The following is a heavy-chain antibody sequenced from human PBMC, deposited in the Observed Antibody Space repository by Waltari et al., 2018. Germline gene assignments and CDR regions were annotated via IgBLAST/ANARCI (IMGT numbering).Heavy chain of an antibody. V-gene: IGHV3-30-3*01. CDR2: ISYDGSNK. D-gene: IGHD6-13*01. Sequence: QVQLVESGGGVVQPGRSLRLSCAASGFTFSSYAMPWVRQAPGKGLEWVAVISYDGSNKYYADSVKGRFTISRDNSKNTLYLQMNSLRAEDTAVYYCARDRGSSSFFDYWGQGTLVTVSS. CDR1: GFTFSSYA. J-gene: IGHJ4*02. CDR3: ARDRGSSSFFDY.